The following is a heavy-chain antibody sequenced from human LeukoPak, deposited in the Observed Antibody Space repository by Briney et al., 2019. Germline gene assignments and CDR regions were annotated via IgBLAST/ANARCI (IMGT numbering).Heavy chain of an antibody. D-gene: IGHD3-10*01. J-gene: IGHJ5*02. Sequence: PETLSLTCTVSGGSISSSSYYWGWIRQPPGKGLEWIGSIYYSGSTYYNPSLKSRVTISVDTSKNQFSLKLSSVTAADTAVYYCARQTLYGSGESWFDPWGQGTLVTVSS. CDR1: GGSISSSSYY. V-gene: IGHV4-39*01. CDR2: IYYSGST. CDR3: ARQTLYGSGESWFDP.